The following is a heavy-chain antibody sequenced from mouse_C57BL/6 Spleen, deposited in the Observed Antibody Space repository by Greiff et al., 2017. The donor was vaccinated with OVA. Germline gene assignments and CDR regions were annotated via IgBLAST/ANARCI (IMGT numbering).Heavy chain of an antibody. CDR3: ARDPYYGSSYYYAMDY. CDR2: IDPSDSET. V-gene: IGHV1-52*01. J-gene: IGHJ4*01. Sequence: QVQLKQPGAELVRPGSSVKLSCKASGYTFTSYWMHWVKQRPIQGLEWIGNIDPSDSETHYNQKFKDKATLTVDKSSSTAYMQLSSLTSEDSAVYYCARDPYYGSSYYYAMDYWGQGTSVTVSS. CDR1: GYTFTSYW. D-gene: IGHD1-1*01.